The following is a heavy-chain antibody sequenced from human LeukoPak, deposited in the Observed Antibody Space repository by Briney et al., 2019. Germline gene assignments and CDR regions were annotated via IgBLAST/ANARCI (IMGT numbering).Heavy chain of an antibody. CDR1: SDSISSYY. D-gene: IGHD7-27*01. Sequence: PSETLSLTCAVSSDSISSYYWSWVRQPPGKGLEWIGYINYSGSTKYNPSLKSRVTISVDTSKNQFSLKLSSVTAADTAVYYCARQSSWGSGPSIWGQGTMVTVSS. J-gene: IGHJ3*02. V-gene: IGHV4-59*08. CDR3: ARQSSWGSGPSI. CDR2: INYSGST.